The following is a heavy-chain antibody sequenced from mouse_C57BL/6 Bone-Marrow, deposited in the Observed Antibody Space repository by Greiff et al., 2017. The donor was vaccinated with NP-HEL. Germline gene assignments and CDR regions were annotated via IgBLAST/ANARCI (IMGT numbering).Heavy chain of an antibody. CDR1: GYTFTSYW. V-gene: IGHV1-72*01. D-gene: IGHD2-14*01. J-gene: IGHJ4*01. CDR3: ARGYDAILYYAMDD. Sequence: VQLQQPGAELVKPGASVKLSCKASGYTFTSYWMHWVKQRPGRGLEWIGRIDPNSGGTKYNEKFKSKATLTVDKPASTAYIELSSLTSEDSAVEYCARGYDAILYYAMDDWGQGTSVT. CDR2: IDPNSGGT.